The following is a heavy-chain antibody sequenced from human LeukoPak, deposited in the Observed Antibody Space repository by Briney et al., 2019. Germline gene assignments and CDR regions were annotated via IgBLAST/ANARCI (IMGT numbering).Heavy chain of an antibody. J-gene: IGHJ5*02. CDR1: GGSISSYY. CDR2: IYYSGST. D-gene: IGHD6-19*01. CDR3: ARDRGSSGWSRWWFDP. Sequence: SETLSLTCTVSGGSISSYYWSWIRQPPGKGLEWIGYIYYSGSTNYNPSLKSRVTISVDTSKNQFSLKLSSVTAADTAVYYCARDRGSSGWSRWWFDPWGQGTLVTVSS. V-gene: IGHV4-59*01.